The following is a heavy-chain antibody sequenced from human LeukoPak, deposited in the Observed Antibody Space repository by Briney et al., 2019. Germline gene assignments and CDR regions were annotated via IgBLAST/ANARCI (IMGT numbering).Heavy chain of an antibody. CDR3: ACDCGGDCYS. D-gene: IGHD2-21*01. CDR2: INSDGSST. CDR1: GFTFSSYW. Sequence: GGSLRLSCAASGFTFSSYWMHWVRQAPGKWLVWVSRINSDGSSTSYADSVKGRFTISRDNSKNTLYLQMNSLRAEDTAVYYCACDCGGDCYSWGQGTLVTVSS. V-gene: IGHV3-74*01. J-gene: IGHJ4*02.